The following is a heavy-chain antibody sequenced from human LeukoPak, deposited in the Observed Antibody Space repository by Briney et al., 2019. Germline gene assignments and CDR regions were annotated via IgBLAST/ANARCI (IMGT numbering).Heavy chain of an antibody. D-gene: IGHD2-2*02. CDR2: INPNSGGT. V-gene: IGHV1-2*02. CDR1: GYTFTGYY. J-gene: IGHJ4*02. Sequence: ASVKVSCKASGYTFTGYYMHWVRQAPGQGLEWMGWINPNSGGTNYAQKFQGRVTMTRDTSIRTAYMELSRLRPDDTAVYYCARVRYCSSTSCYNFDYWGQGTLVTVSS. CDR3: ARVRYCSSTSCYNFDY.